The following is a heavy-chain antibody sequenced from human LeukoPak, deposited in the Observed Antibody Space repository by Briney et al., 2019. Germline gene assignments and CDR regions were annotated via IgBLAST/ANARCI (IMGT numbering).Heavy chain of an antibody. CDR2: IKQDGSEK. CDR1: GFTFSSYW. D-gene: IGHD2-2*02. J-gene: IGHJ4*02. CDR3: ARGGLYCSSTSCYIFDFDY. V-gene: IGHV3-7*01. Sequence: GGSLRLSCAASGFTFSSYWMSWLRHTPGKGLEWVANIKQDGSEKYYVDSVKGRFTISRDNAKNSLYLQMNSLRAEDTAVYYCARGGLYCSSTSCYIFDFDYCGQGTLVTVSS.